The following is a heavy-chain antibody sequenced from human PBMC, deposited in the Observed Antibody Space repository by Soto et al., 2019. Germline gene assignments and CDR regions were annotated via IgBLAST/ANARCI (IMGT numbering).Heavy chain of an antibody. CDR2: IIPILGIA. V-gene: IGHV1-69*08. Sequence: QVQLVQSGAEVKKPGSSVKVSCKASGGTFSSYTISWVRQAPGQGLEWMGRIIPILGIANYAQKFQGRVTITADKSTSTAYMELSSLRSEDTAVYYCARDPVGWFGEFLSGWFDPWGQGTLVTVSS. CDR3: ARDPVGWFGEFLSGWFDP. J-gene: IGHJ5*02. D-gene: IGHD3-10*01. CDR1: GGTFSSYT.